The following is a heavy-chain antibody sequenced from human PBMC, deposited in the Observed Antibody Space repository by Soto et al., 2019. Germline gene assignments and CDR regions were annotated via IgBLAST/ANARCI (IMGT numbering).Heavy chain of an antibody. CDR2: INHSGST. Sequence: PSATRSLTWAVDGGSFSSYYWSWVRQPPGKGLEWIGEINHSGSTNYNRSLKSRVTISVDTSKNQFSLKLSSVTAADTAVDYCARGQSSSWDYYFDYWGQGTLVTVSS. J-gene: IGHJ4*02. V-gene: IGHV4-34*01. CDR1: GGSFSSYY. D-gene: IGHD6-13*01. CDR3: ARGQSSSWDYYFDY.